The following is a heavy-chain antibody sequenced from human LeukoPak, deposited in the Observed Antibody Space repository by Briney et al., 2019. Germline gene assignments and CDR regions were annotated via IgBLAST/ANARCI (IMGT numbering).Heavy chain of an antibody. Sequence: ASVKVSCKASGYTFPGYYMHWVRQAPGQGLEWMGWINPNSGGTNYAQKFQGRVTMTRDTSISTAYMELSRLRSDDTAVYYCARERPTYYYGMDAWGQGTTVTVSS. V-gene: IGHV1-2*02. CDR3: ARERPTYYYGMDA. CDR1: GYTFPGYY. J-gene: IGHJ6*02. CDR2: INPNSGGT.